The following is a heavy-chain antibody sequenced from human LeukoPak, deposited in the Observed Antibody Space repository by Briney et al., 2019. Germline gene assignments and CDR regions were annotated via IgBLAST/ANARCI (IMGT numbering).Heavy chain of an antibody. Sequence: GGSLRLSCAASGFTFSSYAMSWVRQAPGKGVEWVSAISGSGGSTYYADSVKGRFTISRDNSKNTLYLQMNSLGAEDTAVYYCAKDPSQTPWLDYWGQGTLVTVSS. J-gene: IGHJ4*02. V-gene: IGHV3-23*01. D-gene: IGHD5-24*01. CDR3: AKDPSQTPWLDY. CDR2: ISGSGGST. CDR1: GFTFSSYA.